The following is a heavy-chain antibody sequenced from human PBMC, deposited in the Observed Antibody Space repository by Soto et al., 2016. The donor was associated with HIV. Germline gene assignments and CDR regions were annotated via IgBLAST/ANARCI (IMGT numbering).Heavy chain of an antibody. J-gene: IGHJ4*02. CDR2: ITKSSSKL. V-gene: IGHV3-48*01. D-gene: IGHD1-26*01. CDR3: AKSGSDGGGGA. CDR1: GFIFSDYN. Sequence: EVQLVQSGGALVQPGGSLRLSCAGSGFIFSDYNMNWVRQAPGKGLEWVSSITKSSSKLYYAESVRGRFFISRDNAKNLLFLQMNSLRVDDTAVYYCAKSGSDGGGGAWGQGTLVTVSS.